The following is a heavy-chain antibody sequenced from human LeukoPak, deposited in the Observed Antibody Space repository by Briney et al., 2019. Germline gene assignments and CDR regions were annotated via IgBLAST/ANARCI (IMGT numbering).Heavy chain of an antibody. D-gene: IGHD6-13*01. V-gene: IGHV4-34*01. Sequence: GSLRLSCAPSGFTFSDYYMSWIRQPPGKGLEWIGSIHYSGSTNYNPSLKSRVTISVDTSKNQFSLRLSTVTAADTAVYFCARGRVSSSTWYSTYYYYFYMDVWGKGTTVTVS. CDR2: IHYSGST. J-gene: IGHJ6*03. CDR1: GFTFSDYY. CDR3: ARGRVSSSTWYSTYYYYFYMDV.